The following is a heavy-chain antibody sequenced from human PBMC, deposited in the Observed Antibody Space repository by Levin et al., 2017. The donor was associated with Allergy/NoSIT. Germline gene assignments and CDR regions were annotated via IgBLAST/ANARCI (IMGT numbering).Heavy chain of an antibody. CDR3: AILPGY. J-gene: IGHJ4*02. D-gene: IGHD1-14*01. V-gene: IGHV3-66*01. Sequence: GGSLRLSCAASGFTVSSNYMSWVRQAPGKGLEWVSVIYSGGDTYYVDSVKGRFTISRDNSKNTLFLQMNSLRTEDTAVYYCAILPGYWGQGTLVTVSS. CDR2: IYSGGDT. CDR1: GFTVSSNY.